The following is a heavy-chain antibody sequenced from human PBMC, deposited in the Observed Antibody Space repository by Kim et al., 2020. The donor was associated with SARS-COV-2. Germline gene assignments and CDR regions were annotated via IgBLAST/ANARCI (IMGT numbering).Heavy chain of an antibody. Sequence: VKGRFTSSRDNAKNSLYLQMNSLRDEDTAVYYCARDRCSGGSCYPDAFDIWGQGTMVTVSS. J-gene: IGHJ3*02. CDR3: ARDRCSGGSCYPDAFDI. D-gene: IGHD2-15*01. V-gene: IGHV3-48*02.